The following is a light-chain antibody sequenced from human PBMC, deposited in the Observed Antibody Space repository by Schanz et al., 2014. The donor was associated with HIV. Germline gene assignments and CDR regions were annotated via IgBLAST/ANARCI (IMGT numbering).Light chain of an antibody. CDR2: DAS. Sequence: EIVLTQSPATLSLSPGDRATLSCRASQTVRTYLAWYQQKPGQAPRLLIYDASNRATGIPARFSGSGSGTDFTLTISSLQPEDFATYYCQQANSFPLTFGGGTKVEIK. CDR1: QTVRTY. V-gene: IGKV3-11*01. CDR3: QQANSFPLT. J-gene: IGKJ4*01.